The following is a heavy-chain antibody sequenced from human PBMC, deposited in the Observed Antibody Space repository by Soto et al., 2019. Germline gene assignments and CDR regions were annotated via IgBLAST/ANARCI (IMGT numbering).Heavy chain of an antibody. CDR1: GGSISSYY. Sequence: SETLSLTCTVSGGSISSYYRSWFRQPPGKGLEWIGYIYYSGSTNYNPSLKSRVTISVDTSKNQFSLKLSSVTAADTAVYYCARERTGSRSWLYYYYGMACWGQGTTDTVSS. J-gene: IGHJ6*02. D-gene: IGHD6-13*01. CDR2: IYYSGST. CDR3: ARERTGSRSWLYYYYGMAC. V-gene: IGHV4-59*01.